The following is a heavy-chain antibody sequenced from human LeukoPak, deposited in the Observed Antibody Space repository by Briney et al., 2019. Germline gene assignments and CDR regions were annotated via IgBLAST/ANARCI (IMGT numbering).Heavy chain of an antibody. J-gene: IGHJ4*02. CDR3: ARPTRTGGTYYYDSTDYYSPFDY. V-gene: IGHV7-4-1*02. CDR1: GYTFTSYA. D-gene: IGHD3-22*01. CDR2: INTNTGNP. Sequence: GASVKVSCKASGYTFTSYAMNWVRQAPGQGLEWMGWINTNTGNPTYAQGFTGRFVFSLDTSVSTAYLQISSLKAEDTAVYYCARPTRTGGTYYYDSTDYYSPFDYWGQGTLVTVSS.